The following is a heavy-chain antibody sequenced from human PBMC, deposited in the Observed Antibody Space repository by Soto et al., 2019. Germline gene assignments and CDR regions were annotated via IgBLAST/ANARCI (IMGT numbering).Heavy chain of an antibody. CDR2: IRSKTDGGTI. Sequence: EVQLVESGGGLVQPGGSLRLSCAASGFTFSSYEMNWVRQAPGKGLEWVGQIRSKTDGGTIFYPAPVKDRFIISRDDSRNTLYLQMNSLKTEDTAVYYCTTAHPRGPDYWGQGTLVTVST. V-gene: IGHV3-15*01. CDR3: TTAHPRGPDY. D-gene: IGHD5-12*01. J-gene: IGHJ4*02. CDR1: GFTFSSYE.